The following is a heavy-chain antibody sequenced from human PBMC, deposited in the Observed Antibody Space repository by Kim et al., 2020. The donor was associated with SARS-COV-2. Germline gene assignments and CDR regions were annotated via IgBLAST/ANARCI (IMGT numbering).Heavy chain of an antibody. CDR3: ARGRILTG. J-gene: IGHJ4*02. Sequence: SGSTNYNPSLKSRVTISVDKSMNQFSLKLSSVTAADTAVYYCARGRILTGWGQGTLVTVSS. D-gene: IGHD3-9*01. V-gene: IGHV4-4*02. CDR2: SGST.